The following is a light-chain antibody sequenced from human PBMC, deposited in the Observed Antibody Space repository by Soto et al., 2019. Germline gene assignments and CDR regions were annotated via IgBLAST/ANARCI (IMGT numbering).Light chain of an antibody. Sequence: QLVLTQPASVSGFPGQSINISCTGSRSDIGVHSFVSWYQQHPTMVPKLIIYNVYRRPSGVSGRFSASKAGNTASLTISGLQADDEANYYCSAYTSAATLFGGGTQLTVL. CDR3: SAYTSAATL. CDR1: RSDIGVHSF. J-gene: IGLJ2*01. V-gene: IGLV2-14*03. CDR2: NVY.